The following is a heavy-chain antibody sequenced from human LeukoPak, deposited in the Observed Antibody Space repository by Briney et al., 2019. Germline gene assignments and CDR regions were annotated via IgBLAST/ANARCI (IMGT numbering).Heavy chain of an antibody. Sequence: GGSLRLSCAASGLTVSNNSMSWVRQAPGKGLEWVSFIYSGGSIYYADAVKGRFTISRDNAKNSLYLQMHSLRAQDTAVYYCARVYRRYFDYWGQGTLVTVSS. D-gene: IGHD1-14*01. CDR2: IYSGGSI. V-gene: IGHV3-53*01. CDR1: GLTVSNNS. J-gene: IGHJ4*02. CDR3: ARVYRRYFDY.